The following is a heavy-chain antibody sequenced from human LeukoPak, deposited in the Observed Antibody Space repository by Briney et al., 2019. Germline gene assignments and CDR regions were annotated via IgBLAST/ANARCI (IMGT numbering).Heavy chain of an antibody. D-gene: IGHD3-9*01. CDR2: ISDSSSTI. CDR3: ARWGATGYGDY. V-gene: IGHV3-48*03. J-gene: IGHJ4*02. Sequence: PGGSLRLSCAASGFTLSSYGMNWVRQAPGKGLEWVSYISDSSSTIYYADSVKGRLTISRDNAKNSLYLQMNNLRAEDTAVYYCARWGATGYGDYWGQGTLVTVSS. CDR1: GFTLSSYG.